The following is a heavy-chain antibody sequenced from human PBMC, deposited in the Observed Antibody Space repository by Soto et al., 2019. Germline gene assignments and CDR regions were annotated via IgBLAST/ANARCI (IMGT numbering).Heavy chain of an antibody. CDR3: ILTYDY. CDR2: MSYSGST. V-gene: IGHV4-30-4*01. J-gene: IGHJ4*02. Sequence: PSETLSLTCTVSGGSISSGNYYWSWIRQPPGKGLEWIGFMSYSGSTSYNASLKSRVTISVDTSKSQFSLNLSFVTAADTAPYYDILTYDYWGQGTLVTVSS. D-gene: IGHD3-9*01. CDR1: GGSISSGNYY.